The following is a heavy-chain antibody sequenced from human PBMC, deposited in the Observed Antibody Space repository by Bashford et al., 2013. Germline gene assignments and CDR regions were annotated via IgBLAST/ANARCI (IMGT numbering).Heavy chain of an antibody. CDR3: ARDVWAGVVIDAFDI. V-gene: IGHV3-33*01. CDR1: GFTFSSYG. CDR2: IWYDGSNK. J-gene: IGHJ3*02. D-gene: IGHD2-21*01. Sequence: RLSCAASGFTFSSYGMHWVRQAPGKGLEWVAVIWYDGSNKYYADSVKGRFTISRDNSKNTLYLQMNSLRAEDTAVYYCARDVWAGVVIDAFDIWGQGTMVTVSS.